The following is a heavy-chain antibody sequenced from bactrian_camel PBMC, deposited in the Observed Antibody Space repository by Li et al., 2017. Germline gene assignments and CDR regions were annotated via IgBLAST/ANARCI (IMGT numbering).Heavy chain of an antibody. Sequence: VQLVESGGVLVQAGGSLNLSCAASRFAFSTYDMTWVRQAPGKGLEWVSRVNSGGGSIYADSVKGRFTSSRDNAKNTVYLQMNSPKFEDTALYYCATAESYYSDYPPFHWGQGTQVTVS. V-gene: IGHV3S40*01. CDR1: RFAFSTYD. CDR3: ATAESYYSDYPPFH. J-gene: IGHJ4*01. D-gene: IGHD4*01. CDR2: VNSGGGSI.